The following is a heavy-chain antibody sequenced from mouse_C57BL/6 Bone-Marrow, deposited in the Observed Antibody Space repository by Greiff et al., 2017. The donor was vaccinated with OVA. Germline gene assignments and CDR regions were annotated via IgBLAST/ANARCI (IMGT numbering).Heavy chain of an antibody. CDR1: GFNIKNTY. CDR3: ARGNFGGSFYARDY. CDR2: IDPANDNT. J-gene: IGHJ4*01. D-gene: IGHD1-1*02. V-gene: IGHV14-3*01. Sequence: VQLQQSVAELVRPGASVKLSCTASGFNIKNTYMHWVKQRPEQGLEWIGRIDPANDNTKYAPKFQGKATMTADTSSNTAYLQLSSLSSEDTAVYCCARGNFGGSFYARDYWGQGTSVTVSS.